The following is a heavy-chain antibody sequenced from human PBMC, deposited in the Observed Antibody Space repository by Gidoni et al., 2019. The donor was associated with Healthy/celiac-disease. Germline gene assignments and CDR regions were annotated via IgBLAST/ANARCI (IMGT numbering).Heavy chain of an antibody. Sequence: EVQLLESGGGLVQPGGSLRLSCAASGFTFSSYAMSWVRQAPGKGLEWVSASSGSGGSTYYADSVKGRFTISRDNSKNTLYLQMNSLRAEDTAVYYCAKDRWYDSSGYAELDYWGQGTLVTVSS. D-gene: IGHD3-22*01. V-gene: IGHV3-23*01. CDR3: AKDRWYDSSGYAELDY. CDR2: SSGSGGST. J-gene: IGHJ4*02. CDR1: GFTFSSYA.